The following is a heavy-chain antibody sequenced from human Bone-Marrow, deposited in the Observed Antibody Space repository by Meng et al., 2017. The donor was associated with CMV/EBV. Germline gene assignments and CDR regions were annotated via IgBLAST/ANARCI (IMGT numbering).Heavy chain of an antibody. V-gene: IGHV4-59*01. CDR3: ARGPHHGLYYYYYVMDV. CDR1: GGSISSYY. J-gene: IGHJ6*02. D-gene: IGHD1-14*01. CDR2: IYYSGST. Sequence: SETLSLTCTASGGSISSYYWSWIRQPPGKGLEWIGYIYYSGSTNYNPSLKSRFTISVDTSNNPFSLKLSSVTAAVTAVYYCARGPHHGLYYYYYVMDVWGQGTTVTVSS.